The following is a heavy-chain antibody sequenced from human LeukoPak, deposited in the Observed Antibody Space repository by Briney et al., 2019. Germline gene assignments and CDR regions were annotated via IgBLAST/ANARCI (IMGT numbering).Heavy chain of an antibody. Sequence: SETLSLTCAVSGGSISSSNWWSWVRQPPGKGLEWIGEIYHSGSTNYNPSLKSRVTISVDKSKDQFSLKLSSVTAADTAVYYCASMRDQPPNNYWGQGTLVTVSS. D-gene: IGHD2/OR15-2a*01. CDR1: GGSISSSNW. J-gene: IGHJ4*02. CDR3: ASMRDQPPNNY. V-gene: IGHV4-4*02. CDR2: IYHSGST.